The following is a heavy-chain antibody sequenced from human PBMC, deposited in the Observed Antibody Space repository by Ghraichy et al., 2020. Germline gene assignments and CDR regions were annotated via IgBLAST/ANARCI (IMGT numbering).Heavy chain of an antibody. CDR1: GFTFSSYW. V-gene: IGHV3-7*03. CDR3: ARLAIITAAGTVDS. Sequence: GGSLRLSCAASGFTFSSYWMSWVRQAPGKGLEWVANIKQDGSEKYYVDSVKGRFTISRDNAKNSLYLQMNSLRAEDTAVYYCARLAIITAAGTVDSWGQGTLVTVSS. CDR2: IKQDGSEK. D-gene: IGHD6-13*01. J-gene: IGHJ4*02.